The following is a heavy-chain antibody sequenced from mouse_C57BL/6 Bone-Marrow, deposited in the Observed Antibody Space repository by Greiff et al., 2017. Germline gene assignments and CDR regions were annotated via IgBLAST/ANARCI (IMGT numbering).Heavy chain of an antibody. Sequence: EVQLVESGGDLVKPGGSLKLSCAASGFTFSSYGMSWVRQTPDKRLEWVATISSGGSYTYYPDSVKGRFTISRDNAKNTLYRQMSSLKSEDTAMYYCARHRDGSRPEFAYWGQGTLVTVSA. CDR1: GFTFSSYG. D-gene: IGHD1-1*01. CDR3: ARHRDGSRPEFAY. CDR2: ISSGGSYT. V-gene: IGHV5-6*01. J-gene: IGHJ3*01.